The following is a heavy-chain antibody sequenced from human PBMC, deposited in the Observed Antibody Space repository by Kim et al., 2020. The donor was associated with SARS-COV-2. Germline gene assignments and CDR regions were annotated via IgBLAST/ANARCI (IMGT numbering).Heavy chain of an antibody. Sequence: GGSLRLSCAASGFTFSSYAMSWVRQAPGKGLEWVSAMSGSGGSTYYADSVKGRFTISRYNSKNTVYPQMNSLRAEDTAEYYCAKGALRSTMIVVVGDWYFDLWGRGTLVTVSS. CDR2: MSGSGGST. CDR3: AKGALRSTMIVVVGDWYFDL. CDR1: GFTFSSYA. D-gene: IGHD3-22*01. J-gene: IGHJ2*01. V-gene: IGHV3-23*01.